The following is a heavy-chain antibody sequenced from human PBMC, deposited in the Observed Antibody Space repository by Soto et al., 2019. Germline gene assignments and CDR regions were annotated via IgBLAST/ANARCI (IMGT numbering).Heavy chain of an antibody. CDR2: INPDNGDT. CDR3: ARERMNGLDV. CDR1: GYTFTGHY. Sequence: QVQLVQSGAEVKKPGASVKVSCKASGYTFTGHYMHWVRQAPGQGLEWMGWINPDNGDTNYAQKSQGRVTMTRDPSISTAYMDLSRLRSDDTAVLYCARERMNGLDVWGQGTMVTVSS. V-gene: IGHV1-2*02. J-gene: IGHJ6*02.